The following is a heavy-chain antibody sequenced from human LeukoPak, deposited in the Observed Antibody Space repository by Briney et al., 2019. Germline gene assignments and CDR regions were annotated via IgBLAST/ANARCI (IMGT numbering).Heavy chain of an antibody. CDR3: AREAVAGTLGDY. CDR2: ISAYNGNT. CDR1: GYTFTSYG. D-gene: IGHD6-19*01. V-gene: IGHV1-18*01. J-gene: IGHJ4*02. Sequence: ASVKVSCKASGYTFTSYGISWVRQAPGQGLEWMGWISAYNGNTNYAQNLQGRVTMTTDTSTNTAYMELRSLRSDDTAVYYCAREAVAGTLGDYWGQGALVTVSS.